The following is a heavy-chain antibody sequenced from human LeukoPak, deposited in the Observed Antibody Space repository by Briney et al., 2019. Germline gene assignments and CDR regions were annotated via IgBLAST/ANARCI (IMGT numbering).Heavy chain of an antibody. CDR1: GFTFSDYY. D-gene: IGHD5-24*01. V-gene: IGHV3-11*04. CDR3: ARGTATIDY. Sequence: AGGSLRLSCAASGFTFSDYYMSWIRQAPGKGLEWVSYISTSGITIYGDSVKGRFTISRDNAKNSLYLQMNSLRAEDTAVYYCARGTATIDYWGQGTPVTVSS. CDR2: ISTSGITI. J-gene: IGHJ4*02.